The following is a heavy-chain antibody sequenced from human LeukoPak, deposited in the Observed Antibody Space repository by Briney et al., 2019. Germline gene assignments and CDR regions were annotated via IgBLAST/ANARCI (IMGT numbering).Heavy chain of an antibody. V-gene: IGHV3-13*01. J-gene: IGHJ6*02. CDR1: GFTFSSYD. Sequence: GGSLRLSCAASGFTFSSYDMHWVRQATGKGLEWVSAIGTAGDTYYPGSVKGRFTISRENAKNSLYLQMNSLRAEDTAVYYCARVMTTGDRYYYGMDVWGQGTTVTVSS. D-gene: IGHD4-17*01. CDR2: IGTAGDT. CDR3: ARVMTTGDRYYYGMDV.